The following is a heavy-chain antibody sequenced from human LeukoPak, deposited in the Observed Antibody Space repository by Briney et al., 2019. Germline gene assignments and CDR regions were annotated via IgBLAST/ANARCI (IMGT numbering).Heavy chain of an antibody. Sequence: SETLSLTRTVSGGSINNYYWSWVRQPPGKGLEWIGFINHSGYTMYNPSLESRVTISLDTSKTQFSLDVLSVTAADTAVYYCARGDYYFDNWGQGTLVSVSS. CDR1: GGSINNYY. CDR2: INHSGYT. J-gene: IGHJ4*02. CDR3: ARGDYYFDN. V-gene: IGHV4-59*12.